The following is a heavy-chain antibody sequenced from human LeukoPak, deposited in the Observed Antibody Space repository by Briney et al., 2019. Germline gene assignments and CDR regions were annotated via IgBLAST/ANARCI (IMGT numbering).Heavy chain of an antibody. D-gene: IGHD2-2*01. CDR2: MKPNSGNT. CDR3: ARVIVVVPAARDYYYGMDV. CDR1: GYTFTSYD. V-gene: IGHV1-8*01. Sequence: ASVKVSCKASGYTFTSYDINWVRQATGQGLEWMGWMKPNSGNTGYAQKFQGRVTMTRNTSISTAYMELSSLRSEDTAVYYCARVIVVVPAARDYYYGMDVWGQGTTVTVSS. J-gene: IGHJ6*02.